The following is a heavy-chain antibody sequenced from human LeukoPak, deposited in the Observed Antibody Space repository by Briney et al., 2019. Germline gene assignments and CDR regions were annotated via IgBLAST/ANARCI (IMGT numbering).Heavy chain of an antibody. CDR2: IYYSGST. J-gene: IGHJ4*02. CDR1: GGSINSYY. V-gene: IGHV4-59*01. CDR3: ARGQGGSGYYY. D-gene: IGHD3-22*01. Sequence: PSETLSLTCTISGGSINSYYWSWNRQPPGKGLEWIGYIYYSGSTNYNPSLKSRVAIPVDTSKNQFSLRLTSVTAADTAVYYCARGQGGSGYYYWGQGTLVTVSS.